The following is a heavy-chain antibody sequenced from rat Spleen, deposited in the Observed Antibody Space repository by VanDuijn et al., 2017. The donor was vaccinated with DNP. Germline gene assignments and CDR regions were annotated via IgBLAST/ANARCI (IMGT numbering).Heavy chain of an antibody. V-gene: IGHV5-7*01. D-gene: IGHD1-9*01. CDR3: ARRDTYYGFNWFAY. CDR1: GFTFSNYY. Sequence: EVQLVESGGGLVQPGRSLKLSCAASGFTFSNYYMAWVRQAPKKGLEWVATIFTSGNRAFYPDSVEGRFTISRDNAKSRLYLQMDSLRSEDTATYYCARRDTYYGFNWFAYWGQGTLVTVSS. CDR2: IFTSGNRA. J-gene: IGHJ3*01.